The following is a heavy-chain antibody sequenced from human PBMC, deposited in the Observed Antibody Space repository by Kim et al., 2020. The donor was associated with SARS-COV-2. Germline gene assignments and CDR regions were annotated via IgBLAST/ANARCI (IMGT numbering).Heavy chain of an antibody. J-gene: IGHJ6*02. CDR1: GFTFSTYC. CDR2: IKEDGSEK. Sequence: GGSLRLSCAASGFTFSTYCMTWVRQAPGKGLEWVANIKEDGSEKFYVDSVRGRFTISRDNTKNSLYLQMNSLRAEDTAVYYCARGPRYHDLWSDTHYYGLDVWGQGTTVTVSS. CDR3: ARGPRYHDLWSDTHYYGLDV. D-gene: IGHD3-3*01. V-gene: IGHV3-7*01.